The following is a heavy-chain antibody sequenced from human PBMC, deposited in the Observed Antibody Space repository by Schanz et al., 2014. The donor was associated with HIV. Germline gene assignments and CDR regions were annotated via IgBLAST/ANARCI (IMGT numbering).Heavy chain of an antibody. V-gene: IGHV3-30*18. CDR3: AKGARAHKVTTGVDV. CDR1: GITFSSYG. Sequence: QVHLVESGGGVVQPGRSLRLSCAASGITFSSYGMHWVRQAPGKGLEWVAVISFDGGEKHYADSAKGRFTISRDNSKNTLYLQMNSLRAEDTAVYYCAKGARAHKVTTGVDVWGPGTTVTVSS. D-gene: IGHD4-17*01. J-gene: IGHJ6*02. CDR2: ISFDGGEK.